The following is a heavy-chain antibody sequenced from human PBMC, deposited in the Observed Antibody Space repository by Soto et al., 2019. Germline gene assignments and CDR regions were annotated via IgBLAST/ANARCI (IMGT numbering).Heavy chain of an antibody. Sequence: QVQLQESGPGLVKPSQTLSLTCTVSGGSISSGDYYWSWIRQPPGKGLEGIGYIYYSGSTYYNPSLKSRVTISVDTSKNQFSLKLSSVTAANTAVYYCATAPIGYCSVGSWAYYFDYWGQGTLVTVSS. V-gene: IGHV4-30-4*01. J-gene: IGHJ4*02. CDR1: GGSISSGDYY. D-gene: IGHD2-15*01. CDR3: ATAPIGYCSVGSWAYYFDY. CDR2: IYYSGST.